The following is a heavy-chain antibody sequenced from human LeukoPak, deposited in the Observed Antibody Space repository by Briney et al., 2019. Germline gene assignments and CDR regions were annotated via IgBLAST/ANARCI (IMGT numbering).Heavy chain of an antibody. CDR1: GYTFTSYD. CDR2: MNPNSGNT. D-gene: IGHD3-3*01. V-gene: IGHV1-8*01. J-gene: IGHJ6*04. CDR3: AMILRFFRTLDV. Sequence: ASVRVSCKASGYTFTSYDINWVRQATGQGLEWMGWMNPNSGNTGYAQKFQGRVTMTRNTSISTAYMELSSLRSEDTAVHYCAMILRFFRTLDVWGKGTTVTVSS.